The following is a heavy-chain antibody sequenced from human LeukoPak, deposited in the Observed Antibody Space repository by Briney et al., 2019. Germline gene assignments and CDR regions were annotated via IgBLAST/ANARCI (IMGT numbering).Heavy chain of an antibody. CDR2: IYYSGST. D-gene: IGHD2-2*01. Sequence: PSETLSLTCTVSGGSISSGDYYWSWIRQPPGKGLEWIGYIYYSGSTYYNPSLKSRVTISVDTSKNQFSLKLSSVTAADTAVYYCARELGYCSSTSCYGAYYFDYWGQGTLVTVSS. CDR3: ARELGYCSSTSCYGAYYFDY. CDR1: GGSISSGDYY. V-gene: IGHV4-30-4*01. J-gene: IGHJ4*02.